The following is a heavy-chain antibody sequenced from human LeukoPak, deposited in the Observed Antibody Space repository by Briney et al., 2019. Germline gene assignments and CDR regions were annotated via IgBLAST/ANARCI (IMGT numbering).Heavy chain of an antibody. CDR2: IYTSIYTSGST. J-gene: IGHJ4*02. Sequence: SETLSLTCTVSGGSVSSYYWTWIRQPAGKGLEWIGRIYTSIYTSGSTNYNPSLKSRVTMSIDPSKNQYSLKLSSVTAADTAVYYCARDNQTSGWGPHYFTYWGQGILVTVSS. CDR1: GGSVSSYY. D-gene: IGHD6-19*01. CDR3: ARDNQTSGWGPHYFTY. V-gene: IGHV4-4*07.